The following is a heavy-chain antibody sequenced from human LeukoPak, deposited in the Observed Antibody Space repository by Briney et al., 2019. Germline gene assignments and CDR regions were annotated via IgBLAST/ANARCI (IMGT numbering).Heavy chain of an antibody. Sequence: GASVKVSCKDSGYTFTSYDINWVRQATGQGLEWMGWMNPNSGNTGYAQKFQGRVTMTRNTSISTAYMELSSLRSEDTAVYYCARGFDDYGDYRGYNWFDPWGQGTLVTVSS. CDR3: ARGFDDYGDYRGYNWFDP. CDR1: GYTFTSYD. D-gene: IGHD4-17*01. V-gene: IGHV1-8*01. J-gene: IGHJ5*02. CDR2: MNPNSGNT.